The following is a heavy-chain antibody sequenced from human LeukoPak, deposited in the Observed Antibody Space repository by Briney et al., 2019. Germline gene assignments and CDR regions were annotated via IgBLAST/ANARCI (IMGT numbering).Heavy chain of an antibody. Sequence: ASVKVSCKASGYTFTHFDINWVRQATGHGLEWMGWLNPNTGNTAYAEKFQGRVTITSETSITTAYMELSSLRSDDTTVYYCARGSPVQWLVHGGWFDPWGQGTLVTVSS. CDR1: GYTFTHFD. J-gene: IGHJ5*02. D-gene: IGHD6-19*01. CDR3: ARGSPVQWLVHGGWFDP. CDR2: LNPNTGNT. V-gene: IGHV1-8*01.